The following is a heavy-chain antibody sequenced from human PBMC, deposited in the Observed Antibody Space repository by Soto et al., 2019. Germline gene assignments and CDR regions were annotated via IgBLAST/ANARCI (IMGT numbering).Heavy chain of an antibody. CDR2: IDPSGGDT. CDR1: EATLIRYY. Sequence: SVKVSCKSSEATLIRYYMHSVRQAPGQGLEWMGLIDPSGGDTTYAQGFRGRVTLTRDTSTTTVQMVLKNLTSEDTALYYCAISQDRGGRTTFIDWGQGTQVTVSS. J-gene: IGHJ4*02. D-gene: IGHD3-16*01. CDR3: AISQDRGGRTTFID. V-gene: IGHV1-46*01.